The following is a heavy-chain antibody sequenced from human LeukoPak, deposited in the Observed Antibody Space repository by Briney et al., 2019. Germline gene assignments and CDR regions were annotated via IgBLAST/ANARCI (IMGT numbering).Heavy chain of an antibody. CDR3: ARDPPYDFWSGNDY. CDR1: GGTFSSYT. D-gene: IGHD3-3*01. J-gene: IGHJ4*02. V-gene: IGHV1-2*02. Sequence: ASVKVSCKASGGTFSSYTISWVRQAPGQGLEWMGWINPNSGGTNYAQKFQGRVTMTRDTSISTAYMELSRLRSDDTAVYYCARDPPYDFWSGNDYWGQGTLVTVSS. CDR2: INPNSGGT.